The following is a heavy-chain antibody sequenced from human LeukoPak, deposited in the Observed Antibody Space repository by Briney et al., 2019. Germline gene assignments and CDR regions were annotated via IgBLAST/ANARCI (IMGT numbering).Heavy chain of an antibody. V-gene: IGHV4-59*01. CDR2: IYNTLDV. CDR3: ARSRYYDTTGYNPTFYFDS. Sequence: PSETLSLTCAVSGGSIIGSYWTWIRQSPAQGLQFIGYIYNTLDVNYNPSLKSRVTISIDMSTNQFSLRLNSVTAADTAIYHCARSRYYDTTGYNPTFYFDSWGQGALVTVSS. D-gene: IGHD3-22*01. J-gene: IGHJ4*02. CDR1: GGSIIGSY.